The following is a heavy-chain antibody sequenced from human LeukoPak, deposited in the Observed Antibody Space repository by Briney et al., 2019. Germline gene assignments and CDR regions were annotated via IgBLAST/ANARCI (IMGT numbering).Heavy chain of an antibody. D-gene: IGHD1-14*01. CDR3: ARGLEAGGNQGALNFDY. J-gene: IGHJ4*02. CDR1: GGSFSGYY. CDR2: INHSGST. Sequence: SETLSLTCAVYGGSFSGYYWSWIRQPPGKGLEWIGEINHSGSTNYNPSLKSRVIISVDTSKNQFSLKLSSVTAADTAVYYCARGLEAGGNQGALNFDYWGQGTLVTVSS. V-gene: IGHV4-34*01.